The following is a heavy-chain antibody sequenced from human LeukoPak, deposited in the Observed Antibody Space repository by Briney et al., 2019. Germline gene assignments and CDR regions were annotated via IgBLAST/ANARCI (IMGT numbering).Heavy chain of an antibody. CDR2: IYSGGGT. D-gene: IGHD2-15*01. CDR3: ARVLRYCSGGNCYSGGLGYMDV. Sequence: GGSLRLSCAASGFTFSSYSMNWVRQAPGKGLEWVSVIYSGGGTYYADSVKGRFAISRDNAKNSLYLQMNSLRAEDTAVYYCARVLRYCSGGNCYSGGLGYMDVWGKGTTVTISS. V-gene: IGHV3-66*01. CDR1: GFTFSSYS. J-gene: IGHJ6*03.